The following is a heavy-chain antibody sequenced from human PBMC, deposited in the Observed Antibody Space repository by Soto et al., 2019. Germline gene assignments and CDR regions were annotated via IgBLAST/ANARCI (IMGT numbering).Heavy chain of an antibody. V-gene: IGHV3-30*03. CDR1: GFIFSGSG. CDR3: ARWVGGSMYDNSGKYDS. J-gene: IGHJ5*01. Sequence: QVQLVESGGGVVQPGRSLRLTCAASGFIFSGSGMHWVRQAPGKGLEWVALVSNDGIRKYYGDSVKGRFTISRDNAENTLYLQMNSLRAEDKAVDYCARWVGGSMYDNSGKYDSWGQGTLVTVSS. D-gene: IGHD3-22*01. CDR2: VSNDGIRK.